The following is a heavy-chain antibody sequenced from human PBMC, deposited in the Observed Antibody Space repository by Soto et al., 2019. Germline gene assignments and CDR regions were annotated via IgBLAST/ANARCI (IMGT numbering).Heavy chain of an antibody. Sequence: SVKVSCKASGDTFSSYSISWVRQAPGQGLEWMGGIIPIFGATIYAQKFQGRVTITADASTSTAYMELSSLRSEDTAMYYCATRSGGYDARYYYYGMDVWGQGTTVTVSS. CDR1: GDTFSSYS. D-gene: IGHD5-12*01. J-gene: IGHJ6*02. CDR3: ATRSGGYDARYYYYGMDV. CDR2: IIPIFGAT. V-gene: IGHV1-69*13.